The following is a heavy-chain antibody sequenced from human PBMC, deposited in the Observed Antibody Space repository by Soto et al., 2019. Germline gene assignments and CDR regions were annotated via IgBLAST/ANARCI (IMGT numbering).Heavy chain of an antibody. D-gene: IGHD3-9*01. CDR2: ISGSSGTI. V-gene: IGHV3-48*02. CDR1: GFTFSSYS. J-gene: IGHJ5*02. CDR3: TSREATIVTGWFDP. Sequence: EVQLVESGGGLVQPGGSLRLSCAASGFTFSSYSMNWVRQAPGKGLEWVSHISGSSGTIYYADSVKGRFTISRDNAKNSLYLQMNSLRDEDTAVYYCTSREATIVTGWFDPWGQGTLVTVYS.